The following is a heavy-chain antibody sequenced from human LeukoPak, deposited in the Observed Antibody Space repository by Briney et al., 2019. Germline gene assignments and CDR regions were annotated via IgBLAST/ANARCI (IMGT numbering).Heavy chain of an antibody. V-gene: IGHV4-39*07. CDR3: ARVGYCSGGSCSYDTVFDY. CDR2: IYYSGST. CDR1: GGSISYYY. J-gene: IGHJ4*02. Sequence: SETLSLTCTVSGGSISYYYWSWIRQPPGKGLEWIGSIYYSGSTYYNPSLKSRVTISVDTSKNQFSLKLSSVTAADTAVYYCARVGYCSGGSCSYDTVFDYWGQGTLVTVSS. D-gene: IGHD2-15*01.